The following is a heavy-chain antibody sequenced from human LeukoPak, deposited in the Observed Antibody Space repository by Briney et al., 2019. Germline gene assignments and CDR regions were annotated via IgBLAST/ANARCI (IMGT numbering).Heavy chain of an antibody. CDR2: ISYDGSDK. Sequence: GRSLRLSCAASGFTFSSYAMHWVRQAPGKGLEWVAVISYDGSDKYYADSVKGRFTISRDNSKNTLYLQMNSLRAEDTAVHYCARGGYFWDQNSVFDYWGQGTLVTVSS. V-gene: IGHV3-30-3*01. D-gene: IGHD3-3*01. CDR3: ARGGYFWDQNSVFDY. CDR1: GFTFSSYA. J-gene: IGHJ4*02.